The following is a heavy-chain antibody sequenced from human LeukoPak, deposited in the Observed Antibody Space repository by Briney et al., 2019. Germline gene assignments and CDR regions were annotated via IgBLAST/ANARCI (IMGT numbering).Heavy chain of an antibody. V-gene: IGHV3-30*18. D-gene: IGHD2-21*02. CDR2: ISSEGSHK. J-gene: IGHJ4*02. CDR3: AKDLGYCGGDCYALDY. Sequence: GGSLRLSCAASEFALSNYGMHWVRQAPGKGLQWVAVISSEGSHKYYADSVKGRFTISRDNSKNTLYLQMNSLRAEDTAVYYCAKDLGYCGGDCYALDYWGQGTLVTVSS. CDR1: EFALSNYG.